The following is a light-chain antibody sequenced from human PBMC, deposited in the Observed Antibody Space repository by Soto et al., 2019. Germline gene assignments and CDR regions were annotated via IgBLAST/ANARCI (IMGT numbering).Light chain of an antibody. CDR1: QSVSSN. CDR3: QQYNSYSWT. Sequence: EIVMTQSPVTLSVSPGERATRSCRASQSVSSNLAWYQQKPGQAPSLLIYGAFTRATGVPARFSGTGSGTEFTLTISSLQRDDFATYYCQQYNSYSWTFGQGTKWIS. J-gene: IGKJ1*01. CDR2: GAF. V-gene: IGKV3-15*01.